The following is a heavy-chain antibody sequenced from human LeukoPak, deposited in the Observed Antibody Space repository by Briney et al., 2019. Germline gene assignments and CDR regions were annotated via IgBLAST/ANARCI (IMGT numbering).Heavy chain of an antibody. D-gene: IGHD3-22*01. CDR2: ISSSSSYI. V-gene: IGHV3-21*01. J-gene: IGHJ3*02. CDR3: ARDNGYYDSSGYYADAFDI. CDR1: GFTFSSYS. Sequence: PGRSLRLSCAASGFTFSSYSMNWVRQAPGKGLEWVSSISSSSSYIYYADSVKGRFTISRDNAKNSLYLQMNSLRAEDTAVYYCARDNGYYDSSGYYADAFDIWGQGTMVTVSS.